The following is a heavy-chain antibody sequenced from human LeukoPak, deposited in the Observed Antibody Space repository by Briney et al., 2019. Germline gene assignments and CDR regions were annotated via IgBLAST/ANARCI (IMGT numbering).Heavy chain of an antibody. CDR3: AREFMIGSSLLRYFDY. CDR2: ISPDGSIT. CDR1: GFTSSNYW. D-gene: IGHD3-16*01. V-gene: IGHV3-74*01. Sequence: GGSLRLSCAASGFTSSNYWIHWLRQAPGEGPVWVSRISPDGSITHFADSVEGRFTLSRDNAKSLVYLQMNSLRVEESAVYYCAREFMIGSSLLRYFDYWGQGTLVTVSS. J-gene: IGHJ4*02.